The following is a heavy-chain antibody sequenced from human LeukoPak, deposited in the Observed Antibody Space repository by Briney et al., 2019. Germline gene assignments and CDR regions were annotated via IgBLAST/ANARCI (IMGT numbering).Heavy chain of an antibody. CDR1: GGSISSSSYY. J-gene: IGHJ4*02. CDR2: FYYSGST. D-gene: IGHD1-1*01. Sequence: SEILSLTCAVVSGGSISSSSYYWGWIRQPPGKGLEWIGSFYYSGSTYYNPSLKSRVTISADTSKNQFSLKLSSVTAADTAVYYCARLWRAAIDYGGQGIPVTVSS. CDR3: ARLWRAAIDY. V-gene: IGHV4-39*01.